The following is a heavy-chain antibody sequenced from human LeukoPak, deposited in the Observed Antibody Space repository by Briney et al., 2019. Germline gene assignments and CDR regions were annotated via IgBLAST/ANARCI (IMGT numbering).Heavy chain of an antibody. CDR1: EYRLNELS. Sequence: GASVKVSCKVSEYRLNELSIHWVRQGPGKGLEWMGGFDPEEGKTIYAQKLQGRVSTTEDTSTDTAFMELRSLRSEDTAVYYCATNTYNGYAIDSWGQGTLITVSS. D-gene: IGHD5-12*01. J-gene: IGHJ4*02. CDR2: FDPEEGKT. V-gene: IGHV1-24*01. CDR3: ATNTYNGYAIDS.